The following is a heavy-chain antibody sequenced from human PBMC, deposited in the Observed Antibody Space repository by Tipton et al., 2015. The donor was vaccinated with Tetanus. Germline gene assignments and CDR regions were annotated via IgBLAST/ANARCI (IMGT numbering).Heavy chain of an antibody. CDR1: GFTFDDYA. J-gene: IGHJ4*02. V-gene: IGHV3-9*01. Sequence: SLRLSCAASGFTFDDYAMHWVRQAPGKGLEWVSGIGWNGGSIGYADSVKGRFTISRDNSKNTLYLQMNSLRAEDTAVYYCARALYGGCDYWGQGTLVTVSS. D-gene: IGHD3-16*01. CDR3: ARALYGGCDY. CDR2: IGWNGGSI.